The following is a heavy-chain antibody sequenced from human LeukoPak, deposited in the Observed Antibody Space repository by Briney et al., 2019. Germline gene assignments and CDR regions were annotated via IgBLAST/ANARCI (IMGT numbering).Heavy chain of an antibody. D-gene: IGHD2-15*01. CDR1: GGSISSSSYY. J-gene: IGHJ2*01. V-gene: IGHV4-39*01. CDR3: ARRVVVVAATRYWYFDL. Sequence: PSETLSLTCTVSGGSISSSSYYWGCIRQPPGQGLEWIGSIYYSGSTYYNPSLKSRVTISVDTSKNQFSLKLSSVTAADTAVYYCARRVVVVAATRYWYFDLWGRGTLVTVSS. CDR2: IYYSGST.